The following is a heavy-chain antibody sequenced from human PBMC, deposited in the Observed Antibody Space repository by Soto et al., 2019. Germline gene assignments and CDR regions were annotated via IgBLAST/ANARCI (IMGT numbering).Heavy chain of an antibody. CDR1: GGSISSSNW. D-gene: IGHD5-18*01. J-gene: IGHJ4*02. CDR2: IYHSGST. V-gene: IGHV4-4*02. CDR3: ARGLRIGYSYAN. Sequence: QVQLQESGPGLVKPSGTLSLTCAVSGGSISSSNWWSWVRQPPGKGLEWIGEIYHSGSTNYNPSLQSRVTIAIDKSKNQFSLELSSVTAADTAVYYCARGLRIGYSYANWGQGTLVTVSS.